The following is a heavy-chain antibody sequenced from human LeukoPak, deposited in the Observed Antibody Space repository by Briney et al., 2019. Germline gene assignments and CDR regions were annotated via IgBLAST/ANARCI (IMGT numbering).Heavy chain of an antibody. CDR3: ARRSYYDSSGYPYPNWYFDL. V-gene: IGHV4-59*01. J-gene: IGHJ2*01. CDR2: IYYSGST. CDR1: GGSISSYY. Sequence: PSETLSLTCTVSGGSISSYYWSWIRQPPGKGLEWIGYIYYSGSTNYNPSLKSRVTISVDTSKNQFSLKLSSVTAADTAVYYCARRSYYDSSGYPYPNWYFDLWGRGTLVTVSS. D-gene: IGHD3-22*01.